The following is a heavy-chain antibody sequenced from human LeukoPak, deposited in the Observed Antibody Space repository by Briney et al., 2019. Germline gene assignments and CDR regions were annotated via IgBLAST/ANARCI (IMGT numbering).Heavy chain of an antibody. CDR1: GFTFSSYE. CDR3: ARDGLGIATHFDY. Sequence: TGGSLRLSCAASGFTFSSYEMNWVRQAPGKGLEWVSYISSSGSTIYYADSVKGRFTISRDNAKNSLYLQMNSLRAEDTAVYYCARDGLGIATHFDYWGQGTLVTVSS. J-gene: IGHJ4*02. CDR2: ISSSGSTI. D-gene: IGHD6-13*01. V-gene: IGHV3-48*03.